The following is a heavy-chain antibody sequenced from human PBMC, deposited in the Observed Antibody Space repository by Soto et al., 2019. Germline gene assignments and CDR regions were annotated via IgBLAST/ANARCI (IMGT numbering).Heavy chain of an antibody. V-gene: IGHV3-23*01. CDR1: GFTLQNYA. CDR3: AKGKSTGDIDWFDP. J-gene: IGHJ5*02. D-gene: IGHD3-10*01. Sequence: LRLSCTASGFTLQNYAMAWVRQAPGKGLEWVSTLIGGHYGTAYSYSVKGRFTVSRDNSKNCLYLQMNSLGVEDTAMYFCAKGKSTGDIDWFDPWGQGGLVTVSS. CDR2: LIGGHYGT.